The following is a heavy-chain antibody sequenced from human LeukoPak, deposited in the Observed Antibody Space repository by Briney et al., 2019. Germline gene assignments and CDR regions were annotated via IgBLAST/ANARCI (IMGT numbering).Heavy chain of an antibody. CDR2: IYYSGST. CDR3: ARVSTFGVLGYYYYYMDV. D-gene: IGHD3-16*01. CDR1: GGSISSSSYY. J-gene: IGHJ6*03. Sequence: SETLSLTCTVSGGSISSSSYYWGWIRQPPGKGLEWIGSIYYSGSTYYNPSLKSRVTISVDTSKNQFSLKLSSVTAADTAVYYCARVSTFGVLGYYYYYMDVWGKGTTVTISS. V-gene: IGHV4-39*07.